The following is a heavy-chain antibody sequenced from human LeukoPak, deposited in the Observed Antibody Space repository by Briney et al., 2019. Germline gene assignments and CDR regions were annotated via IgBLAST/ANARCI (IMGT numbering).Heavy chain of an antibody. CDR2: ISGSGGST. Sequence: PGGSLRLSCAASGFTFSSYAMSWARQAPGKGLEWVSAISGSGGSTYYADSVKGRLTISRDNSKNTLYLQVNSLRAEDTAVYYCARRGDGGRSFDYWGQGTLVIVSS. V-gene: IGHV3-23*01. CDR1: GFTFSSYA. D-gene: IGHD4-23*01. J-gene: IGHJ4*02. CDR3: ARRGDGGRSFDY.